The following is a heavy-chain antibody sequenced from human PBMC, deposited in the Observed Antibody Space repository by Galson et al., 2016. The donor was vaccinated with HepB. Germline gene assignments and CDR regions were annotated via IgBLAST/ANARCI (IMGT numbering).Heavy chain of an antibody. Sequence: SLRLSCAASGFTFSSYWMHWVRQVPGKGLVMVARTNTDGSGTGYEDSVKGRFTISRDNTKNTLHLQMNTLGAENTAVYYCARDSLAYTGRYLYSWGQGTLVTVSS. CDR2: TNTDGSGT. J-gene: IGHJ4*02. D-gene: IGHD1-26*01. CDR3: ARDSLAYTGRYLYS. CDR1: GFTFSSYW. V-gene: IGHV3-74*01.